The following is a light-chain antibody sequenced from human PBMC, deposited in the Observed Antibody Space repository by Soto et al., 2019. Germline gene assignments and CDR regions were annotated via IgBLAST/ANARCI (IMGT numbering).Light chain of an antibody. CDR2: EAS. CDR1: QSISTW. Sequence: DTQMTQSPSTLSASVGDRVTITCRASQSISTWLAWYQQKPGKAPKVLIYEASKLESGVPSRFSGSGSGTEFTLTISTLQPDDVATYYCQQYNSYQWTFGQGTRWIS. CDR3: QQYNSYQWT. V-gene: IGKV1-5*01. J-gene: IGKJ1*01.